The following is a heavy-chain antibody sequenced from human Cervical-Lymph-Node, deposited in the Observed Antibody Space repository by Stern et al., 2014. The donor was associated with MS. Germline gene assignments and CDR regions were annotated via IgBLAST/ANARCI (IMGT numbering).Heavy chain of an antibody. CDR3: ARRRYSGYDDFDY. CDR2: IHHSGTA. V-gene: IGHV4-31*03. CDR1: GYSISSGGYY. Sequence: VQLVESGPGLVTPSQTLSLTCTVSGYSISSGGYYWSWIRQHPGKGLEWIGYIHHSGTAYYSPSLKSRVTISVDTSKNQFSLKVSSVTAADTAVYYCARRRYSGYDDFDYWGQGTLVTVSS. J-gene: IGHJ4*02. D-gene: IGHD5-12*01.